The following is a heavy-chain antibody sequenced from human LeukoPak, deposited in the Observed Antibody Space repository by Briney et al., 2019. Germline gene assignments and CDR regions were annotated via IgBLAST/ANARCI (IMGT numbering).Heavy chain of an antibody. D-gene: IGHD4-23*01. CDR3: ARVLRVYGGTSGDNWFDP. CDR2: MNPNSGNT. J-gene: IGHJ5*02. CDR1: GYTFTSYD. Sequence: ASVKVSCKASGYTFTSYDINWVRQATGQGLEWMGWMNPNSGNTGYAQKFQGRVTITRNTSISTAYMELSSLRSEDTAVYYCARVLRVYGGTSGDNWFDPWGQGTLVTVSS. V-gene: IGHV1-8*03.